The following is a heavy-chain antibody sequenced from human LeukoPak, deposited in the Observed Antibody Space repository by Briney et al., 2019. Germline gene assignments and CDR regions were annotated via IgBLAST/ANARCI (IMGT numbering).Heavy chain of an antibody. J-gene: IGHJ5*02. Sequence: PSETLSLTCTVSGYYISSGYYWGWIRQPPGKGLEWIGGIYHGGSTYYNPSLKSRVTLSVDTSKNQFSLKLSSVTAADTAVYYCARRPAQDLGDCSSTSCLFGSHNWFDPWGQGTLVTVSS. CDR1: GYYISSGYY. CDR2: IYHGGST. CDR3: ARRPAQDLGDCSSTSCLFGSHNWFDP. D-gene: IGHD2-2*01. V-gene: IGHV4-38-2*02.